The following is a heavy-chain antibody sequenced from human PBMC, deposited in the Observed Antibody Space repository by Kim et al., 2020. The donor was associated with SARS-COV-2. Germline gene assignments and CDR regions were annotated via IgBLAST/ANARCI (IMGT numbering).Heavy chain of an antibody. J-gene: IGHJ5*02. CDR3: ARGPRSWGGRNWFDP. CDR1: GGSFSGYY. D-gene: IGHD3-16*01. CDR2: INHSGST. V-gene: IGHV4-34*01. Sequence: SETLSLTCAVYGGSFSGYYWSWIRQPPGKGLEWIGEINHSGSTNYNPSLKSRVTISVDTSKNQFSLKLSSVTAADTAVYYCARGPRSWGGRNWFDPWGQGTLVTVSS.